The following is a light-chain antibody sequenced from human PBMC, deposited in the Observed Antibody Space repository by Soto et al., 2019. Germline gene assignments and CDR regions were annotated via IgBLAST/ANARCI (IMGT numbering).Light chain of an antibody. J-gene: IGLJ2*01. Sequence: QSALTQPASVSGSPGQSITISCTGTSSDVGGYNYVSWYQQHPGKAPKLMIYDLSNRPSGVSNRFSGSKSGNTASLTISGLQAEDEADYYCSSYTTSGSLVFGGGTKLTVL. CDR2: DLS. V-gene: IGLV2-14*01. CDR3: SSYTTSGSLV. CDR1: SSDVGGYNY.